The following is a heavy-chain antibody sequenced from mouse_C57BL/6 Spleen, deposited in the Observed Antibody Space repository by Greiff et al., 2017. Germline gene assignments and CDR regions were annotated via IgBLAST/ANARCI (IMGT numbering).Heavy chain of an antibody. Sequence: EVMLVESGGGLVKPGGSLKLSCAASGFTFSDYGMHWVRQAPEKGLEWVAYISSGSSTSYYADTVKGRFTISRDNAKNTLFLQMTSLRSEDTAMYYCARDYGSSRFAYWGQGTLVTVSA. J-gene: IGHJ3*01. CDR1: GFTFSDYG. D-gene: IGHD1-1*01. CDR2: ISSGSSTS. V-gene: IGHV5-17*01. CDR3: ARDYGSSRFAY.